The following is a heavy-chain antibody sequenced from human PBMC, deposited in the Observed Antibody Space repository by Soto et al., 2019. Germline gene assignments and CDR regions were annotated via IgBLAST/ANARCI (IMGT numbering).Heavy chain of an antibody. Sequence: GGSLRLSCAASGFTFSTFWMHWVRQAPGKGLVWVSRISSDGSRTSYADSVKGRFTISRDNAKNKVYLPMSSLISEDTAIYYCARVYSSLSSYDYWGQGTLVTAPQ. CDR1: GFTFSTFW. D-gene: IGHD5-18*01. CDR2: ISSDGSRT. J-gene: IGHJ4*02. CDR3: ARVYSSLSSYDY. V-gene: IGHV3-74*01.